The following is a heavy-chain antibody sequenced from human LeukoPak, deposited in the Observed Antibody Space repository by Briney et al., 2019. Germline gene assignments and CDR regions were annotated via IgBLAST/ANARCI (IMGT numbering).Heavy chain of an antibody. CDR2: INHSGST. Sequence: SETLSLTCAVYGGSFSGYYWSWLRQPPGKGLEWIGEINHSGSTNYNPSLKGRVTISVDTSKNQFSLKLSSVTAADTAVYYCARGWKSGYYPYYFDYWGQGTLVTVSS. CDR3: ARGWKSGYYPYYFDY. CDR1: GGSFSGYY. D-gene: IGHD3-3*01. J-gene: IGHJ4*02. V-gene: IGHV4-34*01.